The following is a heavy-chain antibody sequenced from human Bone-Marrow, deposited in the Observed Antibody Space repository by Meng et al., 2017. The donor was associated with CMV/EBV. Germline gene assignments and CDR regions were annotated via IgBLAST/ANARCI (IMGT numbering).Heavy chain of an antibody. CDR3: ARDLLHYYDSSGYFYYYGMDV. J-gene: IGHJ6*02. D-gene: IGHD3-22*01. CDR1: GYTFASYG. V-gene: IGHV1-18*01. Sequence: ASVKVSCKASGYTFASYGINWVRQAPGQGLEWMGWISAYNGNTNYAQKLQGRVTMTTDTSTSTAYMELRSLRSDDTAVYYCARDLLHYYDSSGYFYYYGMDVWGQGTTVTVSS. CDR2: ISAYNGNT.